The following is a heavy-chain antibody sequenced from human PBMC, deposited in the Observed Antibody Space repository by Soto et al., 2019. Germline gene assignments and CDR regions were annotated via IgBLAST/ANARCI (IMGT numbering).Heavy chain of an antibody. Sequence: QVQLVESGGGEVQPGRSLRLSCAASGFTFNTYGMHWVRQAPGKGLEWVAVIWYDGSNKYYADSVKGRFTISRDNSKNTLYMEMNSLRAEETAVYHCARGGYSAGWTYGMDVWGQGTTVTVS. CDR3: ARGGYSAGWTYGMDV. CDR2: IWYDGSNK. V-gene: IGHV3-33*01. J-gene: IGHJ6*02. D-gene: IGHD6-19*01. CDR1: GFTFNTYG.